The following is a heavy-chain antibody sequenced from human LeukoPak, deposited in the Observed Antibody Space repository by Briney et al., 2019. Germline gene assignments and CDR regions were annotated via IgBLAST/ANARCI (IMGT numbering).Heavy chain of an antibody. D-gene: IGHD1-26*01. CDR2: VSFDGRNK. CDR3: VRIVGHTTTDF. J-gene: IGHJ4*02. CDR1: GFSLRSYA. V-gene: IGHV3-30-3*01. Sequence: PGRSLRLSCEASGFSLRSYAFHWVRQAPDKGLEWVSFVSFDGRNKNYADSVRGRFTISRDNSKNTLYLQMNSVTYEDTAVYFCVRIVGHTTTDFWGQGTIVTVSS.